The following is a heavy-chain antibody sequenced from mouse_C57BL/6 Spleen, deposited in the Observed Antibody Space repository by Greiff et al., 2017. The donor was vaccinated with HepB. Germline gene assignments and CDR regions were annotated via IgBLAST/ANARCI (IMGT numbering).Heavy chain of an antibody. D-gene: IGHD2-5*01. Sequence: QVQLQQPGAELVKPGASVKLSCKASGYTFTSYWMHWVKQRPGRGLEWIGRIDPNSGGTKYNEKFKSKATLTVDKHSSTAYMQLSSLTSEDSAVYYCASADSNYVWYFDVWGTGTTVTVSS. CDR2: IDPNSGGT. J-gene: IGHJ1*03. CDR3: ASADSNYVWYFDV. V-gene: IGHV1-72*01. CDR1: GYTFTSYW.